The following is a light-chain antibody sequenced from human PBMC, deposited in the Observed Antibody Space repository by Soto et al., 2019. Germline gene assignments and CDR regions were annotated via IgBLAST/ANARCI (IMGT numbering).Light chain of an antibody. Sequence: EIGLTQSPGTLSLSPGERATLSCRASQSVSSSHLAWYQQKPGQAPRLLIYGASSRATGIPDRFSGSGSGTDFTLTISRLEPEDFAVYYCQQYGSSLWTFGQGTKVDIK. V-gene: IGKV3-20*01. CDR3: QQYGSSLWT. CDR2: GAS. CDR1: QSVSSSH. J-gene: IGKJ1*01.